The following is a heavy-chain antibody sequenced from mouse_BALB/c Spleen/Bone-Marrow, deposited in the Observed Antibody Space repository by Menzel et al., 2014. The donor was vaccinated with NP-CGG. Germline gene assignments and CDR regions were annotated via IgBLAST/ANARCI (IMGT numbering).Heavy chain of an antibody. CDR3: ARRGYDGAY. V-gene: IGHV1-9*01. Sequence: VQRVESGAELMKPGAPVKISCKATGYTFSSHWIEWVKQRPGHGLEWIGEILPGSGSTNYNEKFKGKATFTTDTSSNTAYMQLSSLTSEDSAVYYCARRGYDGAYWGQGTLVTVSA. CDR2: ILPGSGST. D-gene: IGHD2-14*01. CDR1: GYTFSSHW. J-gene: IGHJ3*01.